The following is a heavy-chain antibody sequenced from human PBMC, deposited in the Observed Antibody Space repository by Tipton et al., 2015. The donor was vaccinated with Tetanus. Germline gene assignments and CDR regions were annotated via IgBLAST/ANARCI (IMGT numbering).Heavy chain of an antibody. D-gene: IGHD3-10*01. CDR2: INPSGGLA. V-gene: IGHV1-46*01. CDR3: ARERGNRGNAFDT. J-gene: IGHJ3*02. Sequence: QSGAEVKKPGASVKVSCKTSRYTFTSYHMHWVRQAPGQGLDWMGTINPSGGLAGYAQNFQGRLIMTKDTATSTVYMELKSLTSDDTAVYYCARERGNRGNAFDTWGQGTMVIVSA. CDR1: RYTFTSYH.